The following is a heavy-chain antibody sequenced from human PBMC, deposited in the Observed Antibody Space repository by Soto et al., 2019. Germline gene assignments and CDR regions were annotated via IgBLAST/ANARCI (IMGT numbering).Heavy chain of an antibody. CDR3: ARDWTQYLDV. CDR1: GFTFSSYE. CDR2: ISSSGSTI. J-gene: IGHJ6*02. D-gene: IGHD3-3*01. V-gene: IGHV3-48*03. Sequence: GGSLRLSCAASGFTFSSYEMNWVRQAPGKGLEWVSYISSSGSTIYYADSVKGRFTISRDNAKNSLYLQMNSLRAEDTAVYYRARDWTQYLDVWGQGTTVTVSS.